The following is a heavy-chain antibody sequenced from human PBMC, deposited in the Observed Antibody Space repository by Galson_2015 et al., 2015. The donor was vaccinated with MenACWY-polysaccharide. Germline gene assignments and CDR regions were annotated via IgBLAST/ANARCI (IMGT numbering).Heavy chain of an antibody. Sequence: SVKVSCKASGYIFSAYYMHWVRQAPGQGLEWMGWISAYNGNTNYAQNLQGRVTLTTDTSTNTGYMELRSLRSDDTAVYYCARETRSTVVGIDYWGQGTLVTVSS. CDR1: GYIFSAYY. CDR2: ISAYNGNT. D-gene: IGHD2-8*02. J-gene: IGHJ4*02. CDR3: ARETRSTVVGIDY. V-gene: IGHV1-18*01.